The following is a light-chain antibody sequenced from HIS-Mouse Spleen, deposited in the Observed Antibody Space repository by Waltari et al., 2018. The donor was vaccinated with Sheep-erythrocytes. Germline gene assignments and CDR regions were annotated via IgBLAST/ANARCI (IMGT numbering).Light chain of an antibody. CDR2: EDS. Sequence: SYELTQPPSVSVSPGQTARTTCSGDALHKKYAYWYQQKSGQAPVLVIYEDSKRPSGIPERFSGSSSGTMATLTISGAQVEDEADYYCYSTDSSGNHSVFGGGTKLTVL. J-gene: IGLJ2*01. CDR1: ALHKKY. V-gene: IGLV3-10*01. CDR3: YSTDSSGNHSV.